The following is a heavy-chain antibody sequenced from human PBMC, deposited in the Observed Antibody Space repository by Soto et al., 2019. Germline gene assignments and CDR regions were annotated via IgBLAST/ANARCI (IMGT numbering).Heavy chain of an antibody. Sequence: QVQLVQSGAEVKKPGSSVKVSCKASGGTLSSYTFSWVRQAPGQGLEWMGRCIPNLGVTNYAKKFQCRFTIVVDRSTSTDYMEMNSLRYEDTAVYYSARDKGYCSDTGCLDFDYWGQGTLVTVSS. CDR2: CIPNLGVT. J-gene: IGHJ4*02. CDR1: GGTLSSYT. V-gene: IGHV1-69*08. D-gene: IGHD2-15*01. CDR3: ARDKGYCSDTGCLDFDY.